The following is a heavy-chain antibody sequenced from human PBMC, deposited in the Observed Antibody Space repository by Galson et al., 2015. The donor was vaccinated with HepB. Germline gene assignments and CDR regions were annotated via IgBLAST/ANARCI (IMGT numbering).Heavy chain of an antibody. CDR1: GYTFTSYG. CDR3: AREETDYYDSSGYLPFDP. J-gene: IGHJ5*02. V-gene: IGHV1-18*04. D-gene: IGHD3-22*01. Sequence: SVKVSCKASGYTFTSYGISWVRQAPGQGLEWMGWISAYNGNTNYAQKLQGRVTMTTDTSTSTAYMELRSLRSDDTAVYYCAREETDYYDSSGYLPFDPWGQGTLVTVSS. CDR2: ISAYNGNT.